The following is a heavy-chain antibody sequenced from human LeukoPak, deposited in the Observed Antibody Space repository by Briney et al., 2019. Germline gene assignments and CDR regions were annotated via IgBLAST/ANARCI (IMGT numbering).Heavy chain of an antibody. CDR3: ARDFYYYDSSGYYSPHYFDY. J-gene: IGHJ4*02. Sequence: ASVKVSCKASGYTFTSYYMHWVRQAQGQGVEWMGMINASGGSTSYAQKFQCRVTMTRDTSTSTVYIELSSLRSEDTAVYYCARDFYYYDSSGYYSPHYFDYWGQGTLVTVSS. D-gene: IGHD3-22*01. CDR1: GYTFTSYY. V-gene: IGHV1-46*01. CDR2: INASGGST.